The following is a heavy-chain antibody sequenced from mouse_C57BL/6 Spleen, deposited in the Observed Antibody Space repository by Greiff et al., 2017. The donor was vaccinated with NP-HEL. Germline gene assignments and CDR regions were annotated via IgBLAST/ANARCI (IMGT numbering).Heavy chain of an antibody. J-gene: IGHJ4*01. CDR1: GFSLTSYG. D-gene: IGHD2-13*01. Sequence: VQLQESGHGLVAPSQSLSISCTVSGFSLTSYGVSWVRQPPGKGLEWLGVIWGEGSTNYHSALISRLSISKDNSKSQVVLKLNSLQTDDTATYYCAKCWGDYGAMDYWGQGASVTVSS. V-gene: IGHV2-3*01. CDR2: IWGEGST. CDR3: AKCWGDYGAMDY.